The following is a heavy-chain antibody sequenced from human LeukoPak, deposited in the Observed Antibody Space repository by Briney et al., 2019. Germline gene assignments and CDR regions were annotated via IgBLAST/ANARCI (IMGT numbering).Heavy chain of an antibody. Sequence: PSETLSLTCAVYGGSFSGYYWSWIRQPPGKGLEWIGEINHSGSTNYNPSLKSRVTISVDTSKNQFSLKLSSVTAADTAVYYCARGRGLLWFGELSSWFDPWGQGTLVTVSS. V-gene: IGHV4-34*01. D-gene: IGHD3-10*01. CDR3: ARGRGLLWFGELSSWFDP. J-gene: IGHJ5*02. CDR2: INHSGST. CDR1: GGSFSGYY.